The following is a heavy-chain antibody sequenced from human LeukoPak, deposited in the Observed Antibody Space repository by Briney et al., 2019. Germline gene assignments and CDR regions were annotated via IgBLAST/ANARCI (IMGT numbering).Heavy chain of an antibody. CDR3: ARQSHCSSISCYPGGNWFAP. CDR2: IYYTGST. V-gene: IGHV4-59*08. Sequence: PSETLSLTCTASGGSISSFYWSWTRQPPGKGLEWIGYIYYTGSTNYNPSLKSRVTISLDTSKNQFSLNLTSVTAADTAVYYCARQSHCSSISCYPGGNWFAPWGQGTLVTVSS. J-gene: IGHJ5*02. D-gene: IGHD2-2*01. CDR1: GGSISSFY.